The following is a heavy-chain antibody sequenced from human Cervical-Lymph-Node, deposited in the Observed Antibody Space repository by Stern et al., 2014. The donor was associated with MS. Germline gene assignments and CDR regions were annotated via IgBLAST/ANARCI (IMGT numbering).Heavy chain of an antibody. Sequence: EVHLVESGGGLVKPGGSLRLSCAASGFTFSSYSMNWVRQAPGKGLEWVSSISSSSSYIYYADSVKGRFTISRDNAKNSLYLQMNSLRAEDTAVYYCARDQGGKYYDSSGYYSDAFDIWGQGTMVTVSS. CDR2: ISSSSSYI. CDR3: ARDQGGKYYDSSGYYSDAFDI. V-gene: IGHV3-21*01. CDR1: GFTFSSYS. J-gene: IGHJ3*02. D-gene: IGHD3-22*01.